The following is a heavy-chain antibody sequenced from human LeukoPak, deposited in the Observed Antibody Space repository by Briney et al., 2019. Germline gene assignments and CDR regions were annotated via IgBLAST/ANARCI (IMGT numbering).Heavy chain of an antibody. D-gene: IGHD3-22*01. V-gene: IGHV3-23*01. Sequence: MSWVRQXPGKGLEWVSAISGSGGSTYYADSVKGRFTISRDNSKNTLYLQMNSLRAEDTAVYYCAKAPNYYDSSGYYYEYYFDYWGQGTLVTVSS. CDR2: ISGSGGST. CDR3: AKAPNYYDSSGYYYEYYFDY. J-gene: IGHJ4*02.